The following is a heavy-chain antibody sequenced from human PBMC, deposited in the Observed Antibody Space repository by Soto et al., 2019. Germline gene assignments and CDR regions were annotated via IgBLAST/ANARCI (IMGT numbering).Heavy chain of an antibody. V-gene: IGHV4-38-2*02. J-gene: IGHJ4*02. Sequence: SETLSLTCAVSGYSISSCYYWGWIRQPPGKGLEWIGSIYHSGSTYYNPSLKSRVTISVDTSKNQFSLKLSSVTAADTAVYYCARDLLAARWLHRKNFDYWGQGTLVTVSS. D-gene: IGHD5-12*01. CDR2: IYHSGST. CDR1: GYSISSCYY. CDR3: ARDLLAARWLHRKNFDY.